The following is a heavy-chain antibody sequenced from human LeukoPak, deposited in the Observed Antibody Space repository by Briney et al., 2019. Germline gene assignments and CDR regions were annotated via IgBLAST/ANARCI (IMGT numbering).Heavy chain of an antibody. Sequence: SETLSLTCIFSGGSIRSGSYYWSWIRQPAGKGLEWIGRIYTSGCTNYNPSLKSRVTISVDSSKNQFSLKLSSVTAADTAVYYCARHGPVGATGPLSYWGQGTLVTVSS. D-gene: IGHD1-26*01. CDR1: GGSIRSGSYY. CDR2: IYTSGCT. CDR3: ARHGPVGATGPLSY. V-gene: IGHV4-61*02. J-gene: IGHJ4*02.